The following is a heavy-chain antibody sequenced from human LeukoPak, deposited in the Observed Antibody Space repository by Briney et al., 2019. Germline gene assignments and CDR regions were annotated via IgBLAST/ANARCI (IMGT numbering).Heavy chain of an antibody. J-gene: IGHJ4*02. CDR1: GGSIGSSRFY. V-gene: IGHV4-39*01. Sequence: SETLSLTCTVSGGSIGSSRFYWGWLRQPPGKGLEWTGNIDYSGKTFYNPSLKSRVTISVDTSKNQFSLKLSSVTAADTAVYYCARHCSDGSCYEYWGQGTLVTVSS. D-gene: IGHD2-15*01. CDR3: ARHCSDGSCYEY. CDR2: IDYSGKT.